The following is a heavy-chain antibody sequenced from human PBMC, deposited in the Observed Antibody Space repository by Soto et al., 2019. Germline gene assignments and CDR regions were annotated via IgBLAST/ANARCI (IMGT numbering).Heavy chain of an antibody. V-gene: IGHV1-18*01. CDR3: ASGGYYDNSWGKLSHYGLDV. CDR2: ISPYNDYT. D-gene: IGHD3-16*01. CDR1: GYTFIRYG. J-gene: IGHJ6*02. Sequence: QVQLAQSANEVKKPGASVRVSCKAAGYTFIRYGIAWVRQAPGQGLEWMGWISPYNDYTVYAQKFQGRVSMTADTSTRTVSMTLRGLKSDDTAVYYCASGGYYDNSWGKLSHYGLDVWGQGTSVSVSS.